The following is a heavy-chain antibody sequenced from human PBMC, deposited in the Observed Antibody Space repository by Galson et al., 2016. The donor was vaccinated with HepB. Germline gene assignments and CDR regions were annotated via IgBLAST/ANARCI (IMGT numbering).Heavy chain of an antibody. V-gene: IGHV3-23*01. D-gene: IGHD1-26*01. CDR2: IDRYGGTT. CDR1: GFFFSGRA. CDR3: ARVGATTYY. Sequence: CLRLSCAASGFFFSGRAMSWVRQAPGRGLEWVSGIDRYGGTTGYAASVKGRFTISRDNSKNTLYLQMNSLRAEDTAVYYCARVGATTYYWGQGTLVTVSS. J-gene: IGHJ4*02.